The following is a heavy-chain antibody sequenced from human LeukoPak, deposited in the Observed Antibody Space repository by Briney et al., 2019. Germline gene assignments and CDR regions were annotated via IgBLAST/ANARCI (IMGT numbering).Heavy chain of an antibody. CDR3: ARDYYGSGTPNPPVDY. Sequence: PSETLSLTCTVSGGSISSSSYYWGWIRQPPGKGLELIGSIYYSGSTYYNPSLKSRVTISVDTSKNQFSLKLSSVTAADTAVYYCARDYYGSGTPNPPVDYWGQGTLVTVSS. J-gene: IGHJ4*02. D-gene: IGHD3-10*01. CDR2: IYYSGST. V-gene: IGHV4-39*07. CDR1: GGSISSSSYY.